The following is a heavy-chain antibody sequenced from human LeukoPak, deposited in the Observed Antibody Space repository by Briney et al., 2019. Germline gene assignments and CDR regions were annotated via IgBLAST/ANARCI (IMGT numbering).Heavy chain of an antibody. CDR1: EFTFSNYW. D-gene: IGHD2-15*01. Sequence: GGSLRLSCAASEFTFSNYWMSWVRQAPGKGLEWVANIKQDGSEKYYLDSVKGRFTISRDNAKQSLYLQMNSLRAEDRAVYYCARGYCSGGSCYAFDIWGQGTMVTVSS. CDR2: IKQDGSEK. J-gene: IGHJ3*02. CDR3: ARGYCSGGSCYAFDI. V-gene: IGHV3-7*04.